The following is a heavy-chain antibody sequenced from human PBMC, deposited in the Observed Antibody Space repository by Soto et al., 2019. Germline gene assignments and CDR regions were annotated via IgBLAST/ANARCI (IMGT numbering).Heavy chain of an antibody. CDR2: INAGNGDT. D-gene: IGHD3-10*01. Sequence: ASVKVSCKASGITFSSYAMHWVRQAPGQRLEWMGWINAGNGDTRYSQKFQGRVTITRDTSASTAYMELSSLRSEDTAVYYCARVGSGTRSNYYYGMDVWGQGTTVTVSS. J-gene: IGHJ6*02. CDR1: GITFSSYA. CDR3: ARVGSGTRSNYYYGMDV. V-gene: IGHV1-3*01.